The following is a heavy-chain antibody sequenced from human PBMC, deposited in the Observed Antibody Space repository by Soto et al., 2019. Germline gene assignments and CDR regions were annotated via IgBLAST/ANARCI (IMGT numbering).Heavy chain of an antibody. CDR3: ARGGYYDNSWGKLSHYGLDV. D-gene: IGHD3-16*01. Sequence: QVQLAQSANEVKKPGASVRVSCKAAGYTFIRYGIAWVRQAPGQGLGWMGWISPYNDYTVYAQKFQGRVSMTADTSTRTVYMNLRGLKSDDTAVYYCARGGYYDNSWGKLSHYGLDVWGQGTSVSVSS. CDR2: ISPYNDYT. V-gene: IGHV1-18*01. CDR1: GYTFIRYG. J-gene: IGHJ6*02.